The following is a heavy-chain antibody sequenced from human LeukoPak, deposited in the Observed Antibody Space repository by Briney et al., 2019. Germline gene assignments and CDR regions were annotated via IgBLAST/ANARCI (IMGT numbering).Heavy chain of an antibody. D-gene: IGHD2-8*01. V-gene: IGHV1-2*02. J-gene: IGHJ6*03. CDR1: GYSFTEHY. CDR2: INCNSGDA. CDR3: ARSAGHCSNGICFTDYYMDV. Sequence: GASVQVSRKASGYSFTEHYIYWVRQAPGQGLEWVGRINCNSGDANSARKFQGRVTMTRDTSVSTAYMDLSSVTSDDSAVYFCARSAGHCSNGICFTDYYMDVWGRGTTVTISS.